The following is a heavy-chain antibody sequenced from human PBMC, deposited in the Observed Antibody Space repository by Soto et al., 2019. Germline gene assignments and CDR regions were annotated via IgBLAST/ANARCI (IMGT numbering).Heavy chain of an antibody. V-gene: IGHV1-69*02. CDR1: GGTFSSYT. J-gene: IGHJ1*01. CDR2: IIPILGIA. CDR3: ARVRSSSSFPEYFQH. D-gene: IGHD6-6*01. Sequence: SVKVSCKASGGTFSSYTISWVRQAPGQGLEWMGRIIPILGIANYAQKFQGRVTITADKSTSTAYMELSSLRSEDTAVYYCARVRSSSSFPEYFQHWGQGTLVTVSS.